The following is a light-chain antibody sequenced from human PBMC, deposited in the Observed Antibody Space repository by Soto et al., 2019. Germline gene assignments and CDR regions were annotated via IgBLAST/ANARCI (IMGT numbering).Light chain of an antibody. Sequence: QSALTQPASVSGSPGQSITISCTGTSSDVGGYKYVSWYQQQPGRAPKLILYEVSNRPSGVAHRFSGSKSGNTASLTISGLQAEDEADYYCSSFTSSITYVFGTGTTVTVL. CDR2: EVS. V-gene: IGLV2-14*01. CDR1: SSDVGGYKY. J-gene: IGLJ1*01. CDR3: SSFTSSITYV.